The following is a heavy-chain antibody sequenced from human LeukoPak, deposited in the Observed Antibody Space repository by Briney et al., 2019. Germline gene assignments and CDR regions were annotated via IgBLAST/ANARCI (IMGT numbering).Heavy chain of an antibody. J-gene: IGHJ4*02. Sequence: GRSLRLSCAASGFTFSSYAMHWVRQAPGKGLEWVAVISYDGSNKYYADSVKGRFTISRDNSKNTLYLQMNSLRAEDTAVYYCARGPLGGHFDYWGQGTLVTVSS. CDR1: GFTFSSYA. V-gene: IGHV3-30-3*01. CDR3: ARGPLGGHFDY. CDR2: ISYDGSNK. D-gene: IGHD3-16*01.